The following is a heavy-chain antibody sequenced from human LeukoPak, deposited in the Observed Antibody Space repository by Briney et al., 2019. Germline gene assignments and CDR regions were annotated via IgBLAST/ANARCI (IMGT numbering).Heavy chain of an antibody. CDR3: ARLQESGYSYGPVDY. CDR1: GYSFTSYW. CDR2: IYPGDSDT. V-gene: IGHV5-51*01. D-gene: IGHD5-18*01. J-gene: IGHJ4*02. Sequence: GESLKISCKGSGYSFTSYWIGWVRQMPGKGLEWMGIIYPGDSDTRYSPSFQGQVTISADKSISTAYLQWSSLKASDTAMYYCARLQESGYSYGPVDYWGQGTLVTVPS.